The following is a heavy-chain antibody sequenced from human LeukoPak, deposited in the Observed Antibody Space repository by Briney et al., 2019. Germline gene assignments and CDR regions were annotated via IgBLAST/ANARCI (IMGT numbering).Heavy chain of an antibody. CDR1: GFTFTAYG. D-gene: IGHD6-25*01. V-gene: IGHV3-33*03. J-gene: IGHJ4*02. CDR3: AKAARLGPSHFDY. Sequence: GGSLRLSCATSGFTFTAYGLHWVRQVPGMGLEWVAVVWVDGNNKFYADSVKGRFTISRDNSRSTLYLHMNSLRDDDTAVYYCAKAARLGPSHFDYWGRGTLVTVSS. CDR2: VWVDGNNK.